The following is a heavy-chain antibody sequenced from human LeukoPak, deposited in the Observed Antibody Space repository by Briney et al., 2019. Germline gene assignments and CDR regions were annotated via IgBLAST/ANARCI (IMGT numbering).Heavy chain of an antibody. Sequence: SETLSLTCSVSGGSIRSYYWTWIRQPPGKGLEWIGYIYYSGNTNYNPSLKSRVTISVDTSKNQFSLKLSSVTAADTAVYYCARATAAAGRGYYYYYYMDVWGKGTTVTISS. D-gene: IGHD6-13*01. V-gene: IGHV4-59*01. CDR3: ARATAAAGRGYYYYYYMDV. CDR1: GGSIRSYY. CDR2: IYYSGNT. J-gene: IGHJ6*03.